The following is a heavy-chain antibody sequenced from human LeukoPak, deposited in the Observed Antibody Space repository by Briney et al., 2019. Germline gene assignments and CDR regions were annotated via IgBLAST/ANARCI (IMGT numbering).Heavy chain of an antibody. CDR1: GFTFNNYG. CDR3: ARERMGTTPYDAFDI. CDR2: ISYDGSNK. D-gene: IGHD1-14*01. J-gene: IGHJ3*02. V-gene: IGHV3-30*03. Sequence: PGRSLRLSCIASGFTFNNYGMHWVRQAPGKGLEWVAVISYDGSNKYYADSVKGRFTISRDSSKNTLYLEMNSLRAEDTTMYYCARERMGTTPYDAFDIWGQGATVTVSS.